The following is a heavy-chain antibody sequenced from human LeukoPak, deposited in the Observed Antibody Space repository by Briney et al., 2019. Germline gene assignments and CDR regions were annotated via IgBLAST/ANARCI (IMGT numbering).Heavy chain of an antibody. CDR1: GFTFSSYG. D-gene: IGHD6-19*01. CDR3: AKDPYSSGWYGVFDY. Sequence: GGTLRLSCAASGFTFSSYGMSWVRQAPGKGLEWVSAISGSGGSTYYADSVKGRFTISRDNSKNTLYLQMNSLRAEDTAVYYCAKDPYSSGWYGVFDYWGQGTLVTVSS. J-gene: IGHJ4*02. V-gene: IGHV3-23*01. CDR2: ISGSGGST.